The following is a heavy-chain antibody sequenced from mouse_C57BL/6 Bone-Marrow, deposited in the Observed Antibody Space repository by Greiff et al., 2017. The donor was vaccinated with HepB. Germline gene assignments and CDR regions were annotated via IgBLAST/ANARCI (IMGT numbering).Heavy chain of an antibody. CDR3: ARDGYYWYFDV. CDR2: IHPNSGST. D-gene: IGHD2-3*01. CDR1: GYTFTSYW. Sequence: QVQLQQPGAELVKPGASVKLSCKASGYTFTSYWMHWVKQRPGQGLEWIGMIHPNSGSTNYNEKFKSKATLTVDKSSSTAYMQLSSLTSEDSAVYYWARDGYYWYFDVWGTGTTVTVSS. J-gene: IGHJ1*03. V-gene: IGHV1-64*01.